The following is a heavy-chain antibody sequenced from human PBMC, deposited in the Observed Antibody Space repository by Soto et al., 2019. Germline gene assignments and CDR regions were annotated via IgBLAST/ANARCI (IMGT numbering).Heavy chain of an antibody. V-gene: IGHV3-30*18. CDR2: ISYDGSDK. CDR3: AKDLRPPVATQYYFFYGLDV. CDR1: GFTFSSYG. Sequence: GGSLRLSCAASGFTFSSYGMHWVRQATGGWLEGVSLISYDGSDKYYADSMKGRFTISRDNSKNTLFLQMNRLRPEDTAVYYRAKDLRPPVATQYYFFYGLDVWRQGTTVTVSS. J-gene: IGHJ6*02. D-gene: IGHD2-21*02.